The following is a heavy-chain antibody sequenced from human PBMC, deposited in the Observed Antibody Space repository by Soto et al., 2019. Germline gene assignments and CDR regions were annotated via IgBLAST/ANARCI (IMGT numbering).Heavy chain of an antibody. CDR1: GFTFSDCA. Sequence: WSLRLSCDASGFTFSDCAMSWFRQAPGKGLEWVSGISGTGRSTFYADSVKDRFTISRDNSKNTVYLQMTSLRAEDTAVYYCAKGNTSGWYFFDYWGQGTLVTVSS. V-gene: IGHV3-23*01. CDR3: AKGNTSGWYFFDY. J-gene: IGHJ4*02. CDR2: ISGTGRST. D-gene: IGHD6-19*01.